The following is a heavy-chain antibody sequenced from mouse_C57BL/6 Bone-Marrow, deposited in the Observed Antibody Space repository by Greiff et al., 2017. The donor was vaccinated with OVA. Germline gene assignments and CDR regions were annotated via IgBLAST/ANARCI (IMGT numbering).Heavy chain of an antibody. CDR2: ISYSGST. Sequence: EVQLVESGPGLAKPSQTLSLTCSVTGYSITSDYWNWIRKFPGNKLEYMGYISYSGSTYYNPSLKSRISITRDTSKNQYYLQLNSVTTEDTATYYCAKNYGSSPAWFAYWGQGTLVTVSA. CDR3: AKNYGSSPAWFAY. J-gene: IGHJ3*01. D-gene: IGHD1-1*01. V-gene: IGHV3-8*01. CDR1: GYSITSDY.